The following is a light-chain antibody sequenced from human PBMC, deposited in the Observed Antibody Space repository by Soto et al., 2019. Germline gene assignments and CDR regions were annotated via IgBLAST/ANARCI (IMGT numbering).Light chain of an antibody. CDR2: EVS. CDR3: NSYTRSRSYV. V-gene: IGLV2-14*01. J-gene: IGLJ1*01. Sequence: QSALTQPASVSGSPGRSITISCTGTSSDVGGYNYVSWYQQHPGKAPKVIIFEVSNRPSGVSNRFSGSKSGNTASLTISGLLAEDEADYYCNSYTRSRSYVFGTGTKLTVL. CDR1: SSDVGGYNY.